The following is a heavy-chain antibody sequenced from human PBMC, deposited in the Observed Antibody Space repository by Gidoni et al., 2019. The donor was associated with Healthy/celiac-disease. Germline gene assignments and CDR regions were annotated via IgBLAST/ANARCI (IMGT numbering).Heavy chain of an antibody. CDR1: GGSISSTSYY. CDR3: ARPPIAAAGPGGWFDP. CDR2: IYYSGST. D-gene: IGHD6-13*01. V-gene: IGHV4-39*01. J-gene: IGHJ5*02. Sequence: QLQLQESGQGLVKPSETLSLTCTVSGGSISSTSYYWGWIRQPPGKGLEWIGSIYYSGSTDYNPSLKSRVTISVDTSKNQFSLKLSSVTAADTAVYYCARPPIAAAGPGGWFDPWGQGTLVTVSS.